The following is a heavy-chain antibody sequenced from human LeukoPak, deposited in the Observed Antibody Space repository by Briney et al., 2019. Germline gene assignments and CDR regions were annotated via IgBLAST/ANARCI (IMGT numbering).Heavy chain of an antibody. D-gene: IGHD5/OR15-5a*01. CDR2: IYNSVST. V-gene: IGHV4-38-2*01. J-gene: IGHJ5*01. CDR3: ARNTSTEGWFDS. Sequence: SETLSLTCVVSDYSITSGDYWAWIRQPPGKGLVWIGSIYNSVSTSYNPSLKSRVTMSVDPSKNQFSLNLRSVTAADTAVYFCARNTSTEGWFDSWGRGTPVTVSS. CDR1: DYSITSGDY.